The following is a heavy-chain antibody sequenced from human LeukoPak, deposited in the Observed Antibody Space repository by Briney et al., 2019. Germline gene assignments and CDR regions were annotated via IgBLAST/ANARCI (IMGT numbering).Heavy chain of an antibody. CDR1: GFTFRDYS. Sequence: GGSLRLSCAASGFTFRDYSMNWIRQAPGKGLEWVSSISTSGTYIYYSDSVRGRFTISRDNDKNILFLRMDGLRTEDTSLYYCARGTPHLPTNYLDSWGQGTLVTVSS. J-gene: IGHJ4*02. D-gene: IGHD1-1*01. V-gene: IGHV3-21*01. CDR3: ARGTPHLPTNYLDS. CDR2: ISTSGTYI.